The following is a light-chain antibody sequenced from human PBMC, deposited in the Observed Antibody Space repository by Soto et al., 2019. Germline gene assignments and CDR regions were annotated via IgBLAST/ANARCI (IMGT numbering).Light chain of an antibody. J-gene: IGLJ1*01. CDR1: SGSIASNY. Sequence: NFMLTQPHSVSESPGKTVTISCTRSSGSIASNYVQWYQQRPGSAPTTVIYEDNQRPSGVPDRFSGSIDSSSNSASLTVSGLKTEDEADYNCQSYDSSIPYVFVTGTKLTVL. CDR2: EDN. V-gene: IGLV6-57*04. CDR3: QSYDSSIPYV.